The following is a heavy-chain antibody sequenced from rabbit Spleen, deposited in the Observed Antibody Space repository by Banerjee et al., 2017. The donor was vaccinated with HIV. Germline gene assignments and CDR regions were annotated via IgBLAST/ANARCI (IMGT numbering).Heavy chain of an antibody. V-gene: IGHV1S8*01. CDR2: AQSFGVT. CDR3: VRGYDDNGDYTRLDL. Sequence: CAQSFGVTNYANSVKGRFTISSDSAQNTVFLQMTSLTASDTATYFCVRGYDDNGDYTRLDLWGPGTLVTVS. D-gene: IGHD2-1*01. J-gene: IGHJ3*01.